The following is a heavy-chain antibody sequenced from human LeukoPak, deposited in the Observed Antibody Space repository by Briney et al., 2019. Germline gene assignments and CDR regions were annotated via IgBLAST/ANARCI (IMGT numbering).Heavy chain of an antibody. CDR1: GYTFTGYY. CDR2: INPNSGGT. V-gene: IGHV1-2*02. J-gene: IGHJ4*02. D-gene: IGHD2-8*02. CDR3: ASTYSTGWNFEY. Sequence: ASVKVSCKASGYTFTGYYMHWVRQAPGQGLERMGWINPNSGGTNCAQKFQGRVTMTRDTSSSAAYMELSGLRFDDTAIYYCASTYSTGWNFEYWGQGTLVTVSS.